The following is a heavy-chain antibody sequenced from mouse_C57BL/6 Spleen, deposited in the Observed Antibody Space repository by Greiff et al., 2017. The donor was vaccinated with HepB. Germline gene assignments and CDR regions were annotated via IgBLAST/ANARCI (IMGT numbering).Heavy chain of an antibody. Sequence: VQLQQSGPGLVQPSQSLSITCTASGFSLTSYGVHWVRQSPGKGLEWLGVIWRGGSTDYNAAFMSRLSITKDNSTSQVFFKMNSLQADDTAIYYCAKHYSSSYDAMDYWGQGTSVTVSS. J-gene: IGHJ4*01. CDR3: AKHYSSSYDAMDY. CDR1: GFSLTSYG. CDR2: IWRGGST. D-gene: IGHD1-1*01. V-gene: IGHV2-5*01.